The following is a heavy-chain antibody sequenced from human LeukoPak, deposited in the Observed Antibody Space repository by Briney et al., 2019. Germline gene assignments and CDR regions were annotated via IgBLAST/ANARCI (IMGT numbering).Heavy chain of an antibody. Sequence: NPSGTLSLTCTVSGASIIGPKWWNWVRLSPGKGMEWIGEIFHSGSTHYNPSLKSRVTISVDTAKNQFSLKLTSVTAADTAVYYCARTTEGGYTYGYFYYYYMDVWGKGTTVTISS. D-gene: IGHD5-18*01. CDR1: GASIIGPKW. CDR2: IFHSGST. CDR3: ARTTEGGYTYGYFYYYYMDV. J-gene: IGHJ6*03. V-gene: IGHV4-4*02.